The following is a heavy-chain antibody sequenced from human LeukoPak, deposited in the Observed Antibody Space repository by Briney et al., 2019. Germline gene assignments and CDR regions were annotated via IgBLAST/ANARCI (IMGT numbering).Heavy chain of an antibody. CDR2: ISYDGSNK. CDR1: GFTFSSYA. CDR3: ARDMSSMVSSYFDY. D-gene: IGHD5-18*01. V-gene: IGHV3-30-3*01. Sequence: PGGSLRLSCAASGFTFSSYAMHWVRQAPGKGLEWVAVISYDGSNKHYADSVKGRFTISRDNSKNTLYLQMNSLRAEDTAVYYCARDMSSMVSSYFDYWGQGTLVTVSS. J-gene: IGHJ4*02.